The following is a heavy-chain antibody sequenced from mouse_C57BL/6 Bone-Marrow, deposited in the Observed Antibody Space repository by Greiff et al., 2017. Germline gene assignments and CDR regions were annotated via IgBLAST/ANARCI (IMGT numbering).Heavy chain of an antibody. D-gene: IGHD1-1*02. CDR2: INPGSGGT. CDR1: GYAFTNYL. V-gene: IGHV1-54*01. Sequence: VQLQQPGAELVRPGTSVKVSCKASGYAFTNYLIEWVKQRPGQGLEWIGVINPGSGGTNYNEKFKGKATLTVDKSSSTAYMQLSSLTSEDSAVYFCARGLWYFDYWGRGTALTVSS. CDR3: ARGLWYFDY. J-gene: IGHJ2*01.